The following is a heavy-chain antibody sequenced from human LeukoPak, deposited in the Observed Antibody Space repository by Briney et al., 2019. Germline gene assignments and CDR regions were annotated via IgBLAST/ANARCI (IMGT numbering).Heavy chain of an antibody. V-gene: IGHV4-39*01. Sequence: SETLSLTCTVSGGSISSSSYYWGWIRQPPGKGLEWIGTIYYSGSTYYNPSLRSRVTISVDTSKNQFSLKLSSVTAADTAVYYCARLLAAADREDYWGQGTLVTVSS. CDR2: IYYSGST. D-gene: IGHD6-13*01. CDR1: GGSISSSSYY. J-gene: IGHJ4*02. CDR3: ARLLAAADREDY.